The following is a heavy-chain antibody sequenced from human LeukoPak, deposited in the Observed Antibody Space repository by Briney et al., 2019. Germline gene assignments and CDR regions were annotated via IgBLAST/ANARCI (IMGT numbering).Heavy chain of an antibody. D-gene: IGHD1-7*01. CDR1: GFTFSSYG. CDR3: VRALTGTDDL. V-gene: IGHV3-30*03. J-gene: IGHJ5*02. Sequence: GRSLRLSCAASGFTFSSYGMHWVRQAPGKGLEWVAVISYDGSNKYYADSVKGRFTISRDNAKNTLYLQMNSLRVEDTAMYYCVRALTGTDDLWGQGTPVTVSS. CDR2: ISYDGSNK.